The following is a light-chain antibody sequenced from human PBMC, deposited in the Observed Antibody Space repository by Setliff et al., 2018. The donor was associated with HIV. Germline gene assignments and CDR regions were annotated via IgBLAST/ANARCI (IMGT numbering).Light chain of an antibody. CDR2: EVR. Sequence: QSVLTQSASVSGSPGQSITISCTGTSSDVGSFNLVSWYQQHPGKAPKLIIYEVRNRPSGVSNRFSGSKSGNTASLTISGLQAEDEADYYCSSYAITNTLPFGTGTKVTVL. CDR3: SSYAITNTLP. J-gene: IGLJ1*01. CDR1: SSDVGSFNL. V-gene: IGLV2-14*02.